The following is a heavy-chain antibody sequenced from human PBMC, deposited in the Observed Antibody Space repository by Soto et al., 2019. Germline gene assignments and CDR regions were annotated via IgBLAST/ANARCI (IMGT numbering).Heavy chain of an antibody. Sequence: GESLKISCMGSGYSFAGYWITWVRQKPGKGLEWMGRIDPSDSQTYYSPSFRGHVTISVTKSITTVFLQWSSLRASDTAMYYCARQIYDSDTGPNFQYYFDSWGQGAPVTVSS. J-gene: IGHJ4*02. CDR2: IDPSDSQT. V-gene: IGHV5-10-1*01. D-gene: IGHD3-22*01. CDR3: ARQIYDSDTGPNFQYYFDS. CDR1: GYSFAGYW.